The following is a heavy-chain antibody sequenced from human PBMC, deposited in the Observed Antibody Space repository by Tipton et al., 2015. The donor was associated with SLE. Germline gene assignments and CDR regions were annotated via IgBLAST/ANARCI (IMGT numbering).Heavy chain of an antibody. CDR2: INHSGST. CDR1: GGSFSGYY. Sequence: LRLSCAVYGGSFSGYYWSWIRQPPGKGLEWIGEINHSGSTNYNPSLKSRVTISVDTSKNQFSLKLSSVTAADTAVYYCARSRRKYSSDGFDPWGQGTLVTVSS. D-gene: IGHD6-25*01. J-gene: IGHJ5*02. CDR3: ARSRRKYSSDGFDP. V-gene: IGHV4-34*01.